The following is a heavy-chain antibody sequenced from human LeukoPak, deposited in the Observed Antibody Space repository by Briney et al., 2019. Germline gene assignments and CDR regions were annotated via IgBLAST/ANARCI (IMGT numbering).Heavy chain of an antibody. Sequence: VGSLRLSCAASGFTFSDYGMHWVRQAPGKGLEWVAFTRFDGSNQFYADSVKGRFTISRDNSKNTLYLQMGSLRADDTAVYYCAKGGVRGSFYFDYWGQGTLVTVSS. D-gene: IGHD3-10*01. CDR1: GFTFSDYG. CDR2: TRFDGSNQ. J-gene: IGHJ4*02. V-gene: IGHV3-30*02. CDR3: AKGGVRGSFYFDY.